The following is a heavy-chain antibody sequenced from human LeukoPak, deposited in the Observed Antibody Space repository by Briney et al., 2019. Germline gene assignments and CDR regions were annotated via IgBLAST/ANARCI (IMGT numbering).Heavy chain of an antibody. CDR3: ARCSGSYYTYYFDY. J-gene: IGHJ4*02. Sequence: ASVKVSCKASGYTFTSYGISWVRQAPGQGLEWMEWISAYNGNTNYAQKLQGRVTMTTDTSTSTAYMELRSLRSDDTAVYYCARCSGSYYTYYFDYWGQGTLVTVSS. CDR2: ISAYNGNT. CDR1: GYTFTSYG. D-gene: IGHD3-10*02. V-gene: IGHV1-18*01.